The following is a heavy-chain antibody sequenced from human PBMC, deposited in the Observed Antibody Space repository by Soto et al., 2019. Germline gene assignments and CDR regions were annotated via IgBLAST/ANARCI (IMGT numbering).Heavy chain of an antibody. J-gene: IGHJ5*02. CDR3: ARGRGSGGSSNNWFDP. CDR1: GGSISSYY. CDR2: IYYSGST. V-gene: IGHV4-59*01. D-gene: IGHD2-15*01. Sequence: SETLSLTCSVSGGSISSYYWSWIRQPPGKGLEWIGYIYYSGSTNYNPSLKSRVTISVDTSKNQLSLKLRSVTAADTAVYYCARGRGSGGSSNNWFDPWGQGTLVTVSS.